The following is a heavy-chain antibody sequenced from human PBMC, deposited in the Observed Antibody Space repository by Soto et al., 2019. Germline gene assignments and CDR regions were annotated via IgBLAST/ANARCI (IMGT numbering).Heavy chain of an antibody. V-gene: IGHV3-21*01. CDR1: GLPLSGYS. D-gene: IGHD6-13*01. CDR2: ISSSSSYI. Sequence: GGSLRLSCAAYGLPLSGYSMNLVRHAPGKGLEWVSSISSSSSYIYYADSVKGRFTISRDNAKNSLYLQMNSLRAEDTAVYYCARDPGYSSSWYEPDAFDIWGQGKMVTVSS. CDR3: ARDPGYSSSWYEPDAFDI. J-gene: IGHJ3*02.